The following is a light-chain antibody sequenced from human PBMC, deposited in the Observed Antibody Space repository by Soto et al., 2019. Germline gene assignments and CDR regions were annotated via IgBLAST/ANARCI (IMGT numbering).Light chain of an antibody. J-gene: IGKJ4*01. V-gene: IGKV1-33*01. CDR2: DAS. CDR1: QGISNY. Sequence: DIQMTQSPSSLSASVGDRVTITCQASQGISNYLNWYQQKPGKAPKLLIYDASTLGTGVPSRFSGSGSGTDFTFTISSLQPEDVATYYCQQFENLPLTCGGGTKVEIK. CDR3: QQFENLPLT.